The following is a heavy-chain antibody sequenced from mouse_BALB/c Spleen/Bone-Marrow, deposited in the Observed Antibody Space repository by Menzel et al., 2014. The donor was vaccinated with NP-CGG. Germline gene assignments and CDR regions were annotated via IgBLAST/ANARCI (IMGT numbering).Heavy chain of an antibody. J-gene: IGHJ2*01. D-gene: IGHD1-1*01. CDR3: ASYVYGYYFDY. Sequence: VQLQEFGAELVKPGASVKLSCTASGFNIKDTYMHWVKQRPEQGLEWIGRIDPANVNTKYDPKFQGKATITADTSSNTAYLQLSGLTSEDTAVYYCASYVYGYYFDYWGQGTTLTVSS. CDR2: IDPANVNT. CDR1: GFNIKDTY. V-gene: IGHV14-3*02.